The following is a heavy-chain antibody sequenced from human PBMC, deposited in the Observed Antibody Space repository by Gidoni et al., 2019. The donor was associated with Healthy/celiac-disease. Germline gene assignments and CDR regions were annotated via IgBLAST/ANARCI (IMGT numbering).Heavy chain of an antibody. V-gene: IGHV4-61*02. CDR2: IYTSGST. CDR3: ARDRDDPYSSSWDAISWFDP. J-gene: IGHJ5*02. CDR1: GGSISSGSYY. Sequence: QVQLQESGPGLAKPSQTLSLTCTVSGGSISSGSYYWSWIRQPAGKGLEWIGRIYTSGSTNYNPSLKSRVTISVDTSKNQFSLKLSSVTAADTAVYYCARDRDDPYSSSWDAISWFDPWGQGTLVTVSS. D-gene: IGHD6-13*01.